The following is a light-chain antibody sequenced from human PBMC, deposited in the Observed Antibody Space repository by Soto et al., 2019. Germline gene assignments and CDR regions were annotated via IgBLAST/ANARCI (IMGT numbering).Light chain of an antibody. CDR3: CSYAGDFYV. V-gene: IGLV2-11*01. J-gene: IGLJ1*01. CDR2: DVT. CDR1: TSDVGGYDY. Sequence: QSALTQPRSVSGSPGQSVAISCTGTTSDVGGYDYVSWYQQHPGKAPELIIFDVTKRRSGVPDRFSGSKSGNTASLTISGLQAEDEADYFCCSYAGDFYVFGSGSKVTVL.